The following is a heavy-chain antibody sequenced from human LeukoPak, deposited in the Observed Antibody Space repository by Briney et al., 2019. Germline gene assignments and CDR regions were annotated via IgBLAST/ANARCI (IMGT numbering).Heavy chain of an antibody. J-gene: IGHJ4*02. D-gene: IGHD4-17*01. Sequence: PGGSLRLSCAASGFTFSSYSMNWVRQAPGKGLEWVSSISSSSSSYIYYADSVKGRFTISRENAKNSLYLQMNRLRAEETAVYYRARGDYGDYGVPLDSWGQGPLVPVSS. V-gene: IGHV3-21*04. CDR3: ARGDYGDYGVPLDS. CDR1: GFTFSSYS. CDR2: ISSSSSSYI.